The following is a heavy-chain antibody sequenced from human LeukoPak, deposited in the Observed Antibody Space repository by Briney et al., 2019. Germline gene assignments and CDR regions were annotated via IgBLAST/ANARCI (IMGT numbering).Heavy chain of an antibody. CDR2: IYYSGST. V-gene: IGHV4-59*01. Sequence: SETLSLTCTVSGGSISSYYWSWIRQPPGKGLEWIGYIYYSGSTNYNPSLKSRVTISVDTSKDQFSLKLSSVTAADTAVYYCAGGIVGATIYFDYWGQGTLVTVSS. CDR3: AGGIVGATIYFDY. D-gene: IGHD1-26*01. CDR1: GGSISSYY. J-gene: IGHJ4*02.